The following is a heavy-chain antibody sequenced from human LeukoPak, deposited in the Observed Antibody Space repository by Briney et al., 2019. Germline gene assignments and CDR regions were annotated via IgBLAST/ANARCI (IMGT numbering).Heavy chain of an antibody. CDR1: GGSISNYY. J-gene: IGHJ5*01. V-gene: IGHV4-4*07. Sequence: PSETLSLTCTVSGGSISNYYWSWIRQPAGKGLEWVGCIHSSGRTNYNHSLKSRVTISVDKSKNQFSLRLSSVITADTAVYFCARDRCEGYCTSFDSWGQGTLVTVSS. CDR2: IHSSGRT. D-gene: IGHD2-8*01. CDR3: ARDRCEGYCTSFDS.